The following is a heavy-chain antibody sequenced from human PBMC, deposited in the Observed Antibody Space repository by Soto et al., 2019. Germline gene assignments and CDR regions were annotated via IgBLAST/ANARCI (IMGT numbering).Heavy chain of an antibody. CDR3: ARDRGYCSSTSCYTGNWFDP. CDR2: IIPIFGTA. J-gene: IGHJ5*02. D-gene: IGHD2-2*02. CDR1: GGTFSSYA. V-gene: IGHV1-69*06. Sequence: SVKVSCKASGGTFSSYAISWVRQAPGQGLEWMGGIIPIFGTANYAQKFQGRVTITADKSTSTAYMELSSLRSEDTAAYYCARDRGYCSSTSCYTGNWFDPWGQGTLVTVSS.